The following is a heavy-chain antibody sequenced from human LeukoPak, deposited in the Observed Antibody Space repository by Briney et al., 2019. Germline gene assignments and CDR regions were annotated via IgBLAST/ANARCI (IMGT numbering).Heavy chain of an antibody. CDR2: KNHNGNVN. J-gene: IGHJ5*02. V-gene: IGHV3-7*03. Sequence: GGSLRLSCAASGFTFSSYWMNWARQAPGKGLEWVASKNHNGNVNYYVDSVKGRFTISRDTSKNTLYLQINSLRVEDTAVYYCIVFGDSNHWGQGTLVTVSS. CDR1: GFTFSSYW. CDR3: IVFGDSNH. D-gene: IGHD4-17*01.